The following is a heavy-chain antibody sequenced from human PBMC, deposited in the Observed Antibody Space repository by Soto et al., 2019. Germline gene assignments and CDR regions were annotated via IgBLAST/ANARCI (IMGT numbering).Heavy chain of an antibody. CDR2: IYYSGNT. CDR3: ARLRLGEPFTY. J-gene: IGHJ4*02. D-gene: IGHD3-16*01. V-gene: IGHV4-61*08. Sequence: PSETLSLTCAVSGGSISSGGYSWSWIRQPPGKGLEWIGYIYYSGNTMYNPSLKSRGSISVDTSKNQFSLKLSSVTAADTAVYYCARLRLGEPFTYWGQGTQVTVSS. CDR1: GGSISSGGYS.